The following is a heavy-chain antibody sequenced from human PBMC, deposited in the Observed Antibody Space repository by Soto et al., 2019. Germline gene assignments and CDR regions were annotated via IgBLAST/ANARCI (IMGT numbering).Heavy chain of an antibody. D-gene: IGHD6-19*01. CDR1: GFTFSTYD. V-gene: IGHV3-23*01. CDR3: AKVRYSSGWYFHY. CDR2: ISGSGGST. Sequence: GGSLRLSCAASGFTFSTYDMSWVRQAPGKGLEWVSAISGSGGSTYYADSVKGRFTISRDNSKNTLYLQMNSLRAEDTAVYYCAKVRYSSGWYFHYWGQGTLVTVSS. J-gene: IGHJ4*02.